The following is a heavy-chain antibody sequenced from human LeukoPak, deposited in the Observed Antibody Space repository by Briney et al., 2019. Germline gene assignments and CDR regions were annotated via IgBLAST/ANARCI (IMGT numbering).Heavy chain of an antibody. J-gene: IGHJ3*01. Sequence: TGGSLRLSCAASGLTVSSNYMNWVRQAPGKGLERVSIIYSGGSIYYANSVKGRFAISRDISKNTLYLQMNSLRVEDTAVYYCARRAGLTMRDAFDLWGQGTMVTVSS. V-gene: IGHV3-66*02. CDR1: GLTVSSNY. CDR2: IYSGGSI. CDR3: ARRAGLTMRDAFDL. D-gene: IGHD3/OR15-3a*01.